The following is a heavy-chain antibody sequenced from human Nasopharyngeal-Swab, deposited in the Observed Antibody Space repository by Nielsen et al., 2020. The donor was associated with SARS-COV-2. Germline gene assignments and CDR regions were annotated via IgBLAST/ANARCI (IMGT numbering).Heavy chain of an antibody. D-gene: IGHD3-10*01. V-gene: IGHV4-34*01. Sequence: GSLRLSCAASGFTFSSYGMHWVRQPPGKGLEWIGEINHSGSTNYNPSLKSRVTISVDTSKNQFSLKLSSVTAADTAVYYCARQIFGSGSYWGYYYYGMDVWGQGTTVTVSS. CDR1: GFTFSSYG. J-gene: IGHJ6*02. CDR3: ARQIFGSGSYWGYYYYGMDV. CDR2: INHSGST.